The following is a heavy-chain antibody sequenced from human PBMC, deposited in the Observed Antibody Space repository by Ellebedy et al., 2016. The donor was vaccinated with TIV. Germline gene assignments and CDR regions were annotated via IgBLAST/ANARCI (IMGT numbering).Heavy chain of an antibody. V-gene: IGHV1-18*04. Sequence: ASVKVSCKASGYTFTSYGISWVRQAPGQGLEWMGWISAYNGNTNYAQKLQGRVTMTTDTSTSTAYMELRSLRSDDTAMYYCATVVTTPFYGMDVWGQGTTVTVS. CDR3: ATVVTTPFYGMDV. J-gene: IGHJ6*02. CDR2: ISAYNGNT. D-gene: IGHD2-21*02. CDR1: GYTFTSYG.